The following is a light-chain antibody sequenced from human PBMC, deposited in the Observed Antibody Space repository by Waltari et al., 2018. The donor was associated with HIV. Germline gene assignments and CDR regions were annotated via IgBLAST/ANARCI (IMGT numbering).Light chain of an antibody. J-gene: IGLJ2*01. CDR1: ALQKKY. CDR2: EDS. CDR3: YSTDSSANRRSV. V-gene: IGLV3-10*03. Sequence: SYELTQPPSVSVSPGQTAGITCSGYALQKKYAYWYQHKSAHAPVLVIYEDSRRPSGIPEKFSGASSGTMATLTTSGAQVEDEDDYYCYSTDSSANRRSVFGGGTKLTVL.